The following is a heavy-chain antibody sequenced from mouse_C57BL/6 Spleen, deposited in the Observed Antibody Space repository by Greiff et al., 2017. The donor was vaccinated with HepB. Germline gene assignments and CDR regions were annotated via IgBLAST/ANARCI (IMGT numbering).Heavy chain of an antibody. CDR1: GYAFSSSW. CDR2: IYPGDGDT. D-gene: IGHD1-1*01. Sequence: LQQSGPELVKPGASVKISCKASGYAFSSSWMNWVKQRPGKGLEWIGRIYPGDGDTNYNGKFKGKATLTADKSSSTAYMQLSSLTSEDSAVYCCTSRLTVVADYFDYWGQGTTLTVAS. V-gene: IGHV1-82*01. J-gene: IGHJ2*01. CDR3: TSRLTVVADYFDY.